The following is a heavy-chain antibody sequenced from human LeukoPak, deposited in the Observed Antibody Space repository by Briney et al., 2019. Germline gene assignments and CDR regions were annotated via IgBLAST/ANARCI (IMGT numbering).Heavy chain of an antibody. CDR1: GFTFDDYA. CDR2: ISWNSGSI. CDR3: AKAIGIAVAGSLDDY. J-gene: IGHJ4*02. Sequence: GRSLRLSCAASGFTFDDYAMHWVRQAPGKGLEWVSGISWNSGSIGYADSMKGRFTISRDNAKNSLYLQMNSLRAEDTALYYCAKAIGIAVAGSLDDYWGQGTLVTVSS. D-gene: IGHD6-19*01. V-gene: IGHV3-9*01.